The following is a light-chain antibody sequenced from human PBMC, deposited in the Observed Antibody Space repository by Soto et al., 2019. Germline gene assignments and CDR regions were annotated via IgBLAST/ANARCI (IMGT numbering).Light chain of an antibody. CDR2: DTS. CDR1: QSVSSSY. J-gene: IGKJ2*01. CDR3: QQYGRSPPYT. Sequence: EIVLTQSPGTLSLSPGERATLSCRASQSVSSSYLAWYQQKPGQAPRLLIYDTSNRATGIPDRFSGSGSGTDFTLTISRLEPEDFAVYYCQQYGRSPPYTFGQGTKLEIK. V-gene: IGKV3-20*01.